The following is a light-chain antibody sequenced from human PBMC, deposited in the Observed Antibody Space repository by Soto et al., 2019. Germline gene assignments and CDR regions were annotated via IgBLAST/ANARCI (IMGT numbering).Light chain of an antibody. CDR2: GAS. Sequence: EIVMTQSPATLSVSPGERATLYCKASQRISSTLAWYQQKPGQPPRLLIYGASTRASGIPARFSGSGSGTEFTLTISGLQSEDFALYYCQQYNIWPPYTFGQGTKLEIK. CDR1: QRISST. V-gene: IGKV3-15*01. J-gene: IGKJ2*01. CDR3: QQYNIWPPYT.